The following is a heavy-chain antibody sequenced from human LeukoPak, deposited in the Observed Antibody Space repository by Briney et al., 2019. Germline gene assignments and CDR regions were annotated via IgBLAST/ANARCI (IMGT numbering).Heavy chain of an antibody. V-gene: IGHV3-21*04. Sequence: GGSLRLSCAASGFTFSTYYMNWVRQAPGKGLEWVSFITGSSSYIYYTDSVKGRFTISRDNAKNSLYLQMNSLRADDTAVYYCARLPLTARRHFEYWERGTLVTVSS. CDR3: ARLPLTARRHFEY. CDR1: GFTFSTYY. CDR2: ITGSSSYI. J-gene: IGHJ4*02. D-gene: IGHD2-21*02.